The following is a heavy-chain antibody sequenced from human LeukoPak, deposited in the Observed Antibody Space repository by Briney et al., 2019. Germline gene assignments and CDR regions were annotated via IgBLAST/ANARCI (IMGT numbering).Heavy chain of an antibody. Sequence: ASVKVSCKASGYTFTGYYMHWVRQARGQGLKGMGWINPNSGGTNYAQKFPGRVTMTRDTSISTAYMELSRLRSDDTAVYYCARDGSYDSSGCYRWGQGTLVTVSS. D-gene: IGHD3-22*01. CDR1: GYTFTGYY. CDR3: ARDGSYDSSGCYR. J-gene: IGHJ4*02. CDR2: INPNSGGT. V-gene: IGHV1-2*02.